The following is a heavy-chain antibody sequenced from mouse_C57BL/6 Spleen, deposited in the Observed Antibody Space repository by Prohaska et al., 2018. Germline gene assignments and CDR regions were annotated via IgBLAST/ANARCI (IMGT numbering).Heavy chain of an antibody. D-gene: IGHD2-4*01. J-gene: IGHJ3*01. CDR1: GYTFTSYW. V-gene: IGHV1-53*01. Sequence: QVQLQQPGTELVKPGAAVKLSCKASGYTFTSYWMPGVKQRPGQGIEWIGKINPSNVGTNYNEKFKSKATRTVDKSSSTAYMQLSSLTSEDSAVYYCARGDYYDYEAWFAYWDQGTLVTVSA. CDR3: ARGDYYDYEAWFAY. CDR2: INPSNVGT.